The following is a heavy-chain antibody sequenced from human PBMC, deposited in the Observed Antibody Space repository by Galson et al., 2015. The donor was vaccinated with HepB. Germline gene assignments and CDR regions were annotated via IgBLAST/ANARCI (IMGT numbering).Heavy chain of an antibody. CDR3: ARGVGGYNYWSSHDAFDI. V-gene: IGHV4-31*03. CDR2: IYYSGST. Sequence: TLSLTCTVSGGSISSGGYYWSWIRQHPGKGLEWIGYIYYSGSTYYNPSLKSRVTISVDTSKNQFSLKLSSVTAADTAVYYCARGVGGYNYWSSHDAFDIWGQGTMVTVSS. D-gene: IGHD5-24*01. CDR1: GGSISSGGYY. J-gene: IGHJ3*02.